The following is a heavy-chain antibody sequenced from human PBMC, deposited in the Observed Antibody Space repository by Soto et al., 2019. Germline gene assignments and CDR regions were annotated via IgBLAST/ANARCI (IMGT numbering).Heavy chain of an antibody. V-gene: IGHV4-38-2*01. Sequence: PSETLSLTCAVSGYSISSGYYWGWIRQPPGKGLEWIGSIYHSGSTYYNPSLKSRVTISVDTSKNQFSLKLSSVTAADTAVYYCARAGDYVWGSYVDWGQGTLVTVS. D-gene: IGHD3-16*01. CDR3: ARAGDYVWGSYVD. CDR2: IYHSGST. CDR1: GYSISSGYY. J-gene: IGHJ4*02.